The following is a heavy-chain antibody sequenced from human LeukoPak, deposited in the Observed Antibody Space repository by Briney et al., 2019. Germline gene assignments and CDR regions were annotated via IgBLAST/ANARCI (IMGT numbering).Heavy chain of an antibody. J-gene: IGHJ4*02. CDR3: AREPKQWLVPIDY. Sequence: GGSLRLSCAASGFTFSSYGMHWVRQAPGKGLEWVAFIRYDGSNKYYADSVKGRFTISRDNSKNTLYLQMNSLRAEDTAVYYCAREPKQWLVPIDYWGQGTLVTVSS. D-gene: IGHD6-19*01. V-gene: IGHV3-30*02. CDR1: GFTFSSYG. CDR2: IRYDGSNK.